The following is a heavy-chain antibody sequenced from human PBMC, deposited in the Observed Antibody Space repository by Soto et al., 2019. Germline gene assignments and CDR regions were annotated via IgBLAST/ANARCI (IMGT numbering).Heavy chain of an antibody. V-gene: IGHV3-53*01. D-gene: IGHD3-22*01. Sequence: LRLSCAASGFTVSSNYMSWVRQAPGKELEWVSVIYSGGSTYYADSVKGRFTISRDNSKNTLYLQMNSLRAEDTAVYYCAREGDSSGYYDYWGQGTLVTVSS. CDR2: IYSGGST. CDR3: AREGDSSGYYDY. CDR1: GFTVSSNY. J-gene: IGHJ4*02.